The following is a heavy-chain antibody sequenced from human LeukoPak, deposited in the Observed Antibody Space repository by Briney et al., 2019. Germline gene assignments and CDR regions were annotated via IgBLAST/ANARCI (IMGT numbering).Heavy chain of an antibody. CDR2: ISWNSGSI. Sequence: GRSLRLSCAASGFTFDDYAMHWVRQAPGKGLEWVSGISWNSGSIGYADSVKGRFTISRDNAKNSLYLQMNSLRAEDTALYYCAKGEYQLLSDAFDYWGQGTLVTVSS. CDR1: GFTFDDYA. J-gene: IGHJ4*02. D-gene: IGHD2-2*01. V-gene: IGHV3-9*01. CDR3: AKGEYQLLSDAFDY.